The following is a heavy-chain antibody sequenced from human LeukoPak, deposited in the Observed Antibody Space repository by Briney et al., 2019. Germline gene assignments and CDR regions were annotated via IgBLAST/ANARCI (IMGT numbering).Heavy chain of an antibody. CDR2: IRYDGSNK. V-gene: IGHV3-30*02. CDR1: GFTFSSYG. Sequence: GGSLRLSCAASGFTFSSYGMHWVRQAPGKGLEGVAFIRYDGSNKYYADSVKGRFTISRDNAKNSLYLQMNSLRAEDTAVYYCARDLGTTVTTYLDYWGQGTLVTVSS. CDR3: ARDLGTTVTTYLDY. D-gene: IGHD4-17*01. J-gene: IGHJ4*02.